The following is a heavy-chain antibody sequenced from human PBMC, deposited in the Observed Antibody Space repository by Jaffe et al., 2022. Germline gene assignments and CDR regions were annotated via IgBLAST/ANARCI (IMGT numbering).Heavy chain of an antibody. D-gene: IGHD2-21*02. Sequence: QVQLQESGPGLVKPSQTLSLTCTVSGGSISSGSYYWSWIRQPAGKGLEWIGRIYTSGSTNYNPSLKSRVTISVDTSKNQFSLKLSSVTAADTAVYYCARSSYRQSGTKENIVVVTAIPDYWGQGTLVTVSS. J-gene: IGHJ4*02. V-gene: IGHV4-61*02. CDR2: IYTSGST. CDR1: GGSISSGSYY. CDR3: ARSSYRQSGTKENIVVVTAIPDY.